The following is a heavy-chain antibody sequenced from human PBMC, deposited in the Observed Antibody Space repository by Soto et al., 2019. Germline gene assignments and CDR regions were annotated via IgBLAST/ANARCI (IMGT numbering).Heavy chain of an antibody. V-gene: IGHV3-30*03. CDR2: ISYDGNFK. CDR3: ARATATEVRGVPHADC. J-gene: IGHJ4*02. D-gene: IGHD3-10*01. CDR1: GFTFHNYG. Sequence: QVQLVESGGGVVQPGRSLRLSCAASGFTFHNYGMHWVRQATGEGLEWVAVISYDGNFKYYADSVNGRFTISRDNSQDTLDLQMNSLTTEDTAIYYCARATATEVRGVPHADCWGQGILVTVA.